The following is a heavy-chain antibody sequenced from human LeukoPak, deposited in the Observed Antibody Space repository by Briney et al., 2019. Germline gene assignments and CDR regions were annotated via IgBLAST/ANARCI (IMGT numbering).Heavy chain of an antibody. D-gene: IGHD1-7*01. Sequence: PSETLSLTCTVSGGSVSSGSYYWSWIRQPPGKGLEFVGYIYYSGSTNYNPSLESRVTISVDPSKNQFSLKLSSVIAADTAVYYCARDTWNYGSPAGWFDPWGQGTLVTVSS. CDR1: GGSVSSGSYY. V-gene: IGHV4-61*01. CDR2: IYYSGST. CDR3: ARDTWNYGSPAGWFDP. J-gene: IGHJ5*02.